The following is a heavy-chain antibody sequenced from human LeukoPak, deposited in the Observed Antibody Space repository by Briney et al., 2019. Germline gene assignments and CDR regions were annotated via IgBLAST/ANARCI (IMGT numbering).Heavy chain of an antibody. D-gene: IGHD5-24*01. CDR1: GFTFSSYA. CDR2: ISGSGGST. CDR3: ARARDGYNYDYGMDV. V-gene: IGHV3-23*01. J-gene: IGHJ6*02. Sequence: GGSLRLSCAASGFTFSSYAMSWVRQAPGKGLEWVSAISGSGGSTYYADSVKGRFTISRDNSKNTLYLQMNSLRAEDTAVYYCARARDGYNYDYGMDVWGQGTTVTVSS.